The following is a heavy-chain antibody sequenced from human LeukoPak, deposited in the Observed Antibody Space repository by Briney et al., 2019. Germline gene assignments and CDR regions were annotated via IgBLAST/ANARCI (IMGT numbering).Heavy chain of an antibody. D-gene: IGHD3-22*01. Sequence: SETLSLTCTVSGGSISSYYWSWIRQPPGKGLEWIGYIYYSGSTNYNPSLKSRVTISVDTSKNQFSLKLSSVTAADTAVYYCASAPSGSGYSPPGWYFDLWGRGTLVTVSS. J-gene: IGHJ2*01. CDR1: GGSISSYY. CDR2: IYYSGST. V-gene: IGHV4-59*01. CDR3: ASAPSGSGYSPPGWYFDL.